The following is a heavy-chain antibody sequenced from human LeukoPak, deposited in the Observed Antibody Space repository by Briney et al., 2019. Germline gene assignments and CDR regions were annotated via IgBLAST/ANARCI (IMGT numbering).Heavy chain of an antibody. Sequence: SETLSLTCAVSGGSISSSNWWSWVRPPPGKGLEWIGEIYHSGSTNYNPSLKSRVTISVDKSKNQFSLKLSSVTAADTAVYYCARGLMVYSGYEGAFDIWGQGTMVTVSS. CDR2: IYHSGST. J-gene: IGHJ3*02. CDR3: ARGLMVYSGYEGAFDI. V-gene: IGHV4-4*02. CDR1: GGSISSSNW. D-gene: IGHD5-12*01.